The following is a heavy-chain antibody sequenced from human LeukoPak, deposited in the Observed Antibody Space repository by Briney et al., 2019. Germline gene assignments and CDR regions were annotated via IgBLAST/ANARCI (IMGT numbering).Heavy chain of an antibody. Sequence: GASVKVSCKASGYTFTSNYIHWVRQAPGQGLEWMGMIYPRDGSTSYAQKFQGRVTITRDTSASTAYMELSSLRSEDTAVYYCATDLGYCSGGSCEGNYWGQGTLVTVSS. CDR1: GYTFTSNY. CDR2: IYPRDGST. CDR3: ATDLGYCSGGSCEGNY. J-gene: IGHJ4*02. D-gene: IGHD2-15*01. V-gene: IGHV1-46*01.